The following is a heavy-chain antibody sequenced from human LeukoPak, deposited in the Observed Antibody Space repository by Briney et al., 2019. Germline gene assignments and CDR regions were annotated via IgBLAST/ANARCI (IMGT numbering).Heavy chain of an antibody. D-gene: IGHD3-3*01. CDR1: GFTFSSYP. CDR3: ARDFYDFWSGDRSDYYYYGMDV. J-gene: IGHJ6*02. Sequence: GRSLRLSCAASGFTFSSYPMHWVRRAPGKGLEWVAIISNDGTNKYYADSVKGRFTISRDNSKNTLYLQMNSLRAEDTAVYYCARDFYDFWSGDRSDYYYYGMDVWGQGTTVTVSS. V-gene: IGHV3-30-3*01. CDR2: ISNDGTNK.